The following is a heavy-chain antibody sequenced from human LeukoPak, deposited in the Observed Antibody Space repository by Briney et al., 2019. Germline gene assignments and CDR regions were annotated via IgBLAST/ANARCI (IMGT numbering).Heavy chain of an antibody. J-gene: IGHJ4*02. D-gene: IGHD1-26*01. Sequence: GASVKVSCKASGYTFTASYLHWVRQAPGQGLEWMGMVNPTSGRTNYAQKFRGRVTMTRDTSTSTVYMELSSLRSEDTAVYYCAREPTSGSCYFDHWGLGTLVTVSS. V-gene: IGHV1-46*01. CDR3: AREPTSGSCYFDH. CDR1: GYTFTASY. CDR2: VNPTSGRT.